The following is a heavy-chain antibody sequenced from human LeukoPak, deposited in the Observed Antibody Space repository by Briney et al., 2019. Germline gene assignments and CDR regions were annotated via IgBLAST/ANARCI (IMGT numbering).Heavy chain of an antibody. V-gene: IGHV3-23*01. CDR3: AKDEHPAYYYGSASYYRDAFDI. J-gene: IGHJ3*02. D-gene: IGHD3-10*01. Sequence: GRSLRLSCAASGFTFSSYAMSWVRQAPGKGLEWVSAISGSGGSTYYAASVKGRFPISRDNSKDALYLQMNSLRAEDTAVYYCAKDEHPAYYYGSASYYRDAFDIWGQGTMVTVSS. CDR2: ISGSGGST. CDR1: GFTFSSYA.